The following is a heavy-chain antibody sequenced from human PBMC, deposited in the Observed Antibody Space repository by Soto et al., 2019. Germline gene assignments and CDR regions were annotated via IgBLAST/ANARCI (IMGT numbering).Heavy chain of an antibody. CDR3: ARDARGYYYDSSGPPDAFDI. J-gene: IGHJ3*02. Sequence: PGESLKISCKGSGYSFTSYWIGWVRQMPGKGLEWMGIIYPGDSDTRYSPSFQGQVTISADKSTSTAYLQWSSLKASDTAMYYCARDARGYYYDSSGPPDAFDIWGQGTMVTVSS. CDR2: IYPGDSDT. D-gene: IGHD3-22*01. CDR1: GYSFTSYW. V-gene: IGHV5-51*01.